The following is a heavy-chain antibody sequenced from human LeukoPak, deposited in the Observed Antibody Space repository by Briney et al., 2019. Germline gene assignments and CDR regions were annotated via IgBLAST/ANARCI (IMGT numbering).Heavy chain of an antibody. J-gene: IGHJ6*02. Sequence: ASVKVSCKASGYTFTGYYMHWVRQAPGQGLEWMGWINPNSGGTNYAQKFQGRDTMTRDTSISTAYMELSRLRSDDTAVYYCARAYCSSTSCYWEDYYGMDVWGQGTTVTVSS. D-gene: IGHD2-2*01. CDR2: INPNSGGT. CDR3: ARAYCSSTSCYWEDYYGMDV. V-gene: IGHV1-2*02. CDR1: GYTFTGYY.